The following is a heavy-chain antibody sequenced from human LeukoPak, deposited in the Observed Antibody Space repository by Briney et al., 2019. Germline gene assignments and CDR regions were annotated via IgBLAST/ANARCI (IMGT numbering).Heavy chain of an antibody. D-gene: IGHD3-10*01. J-gene: IGHJ4*02. Sequence: PGGSLRLSCAASGFTFSSYWMSWVRQAPGKGLEWVANIKQDGSEKYYVDSVKGRFTISRDNAKNSLYLQMNSLRAEDTAVYYCARERPHGSGIYQLFDYWGQGTPVTVSS. CDR1: GFTFSSYW. CDR3: ARERPHGSGIYQLFDY. CDR2: IKQDGSEK. V-gene: IGHV3-7*01.